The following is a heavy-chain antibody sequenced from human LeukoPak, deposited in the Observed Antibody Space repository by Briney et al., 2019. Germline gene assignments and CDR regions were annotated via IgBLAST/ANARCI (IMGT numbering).Heavy chain of an antibody. V-gene: IGHV3-33*01. Sequence: GGSLRLSCAASGLTFSSYGMHAVRRAPGKGLEWVSVIWDDGNNNYYPASVKGRFTISRDNSKNTLSLQRNSLRAEDTAVYYCARDLEIGSSSYYFDYWGQGTLVTVSS. CDR3: ARDLEIGSSSYYFDY. CDR1: GLTFSSYG. D-gene: IGHD3-3*01. J-gene: IGHJ4*02. CDR2: IWDDGNNN.